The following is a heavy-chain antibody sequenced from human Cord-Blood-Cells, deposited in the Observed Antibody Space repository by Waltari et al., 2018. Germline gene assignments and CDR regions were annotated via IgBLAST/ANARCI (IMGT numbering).Heavy chain of an antibody. D-gene: IGHD3-3*01. V-gene: IGHV4-4*07. Sequence: QVQLQESGQGLVKHSELLSFNCTISGISLSGSYWIWIRSPAEQRQQWIGRIYTSGSTNYNPSLKSRVTMSVDTSKNQFSLKLSSVTAADTAVYYCARDGSGGWSYDFWSGYFAFDIWGQGTMVTVSS. CDR3: ARDGSGGWSYDFWSGYFAFDI. CDR2: IYTSGST. J-gene: IGHJ3*02. CDR1: GISLSGSY.